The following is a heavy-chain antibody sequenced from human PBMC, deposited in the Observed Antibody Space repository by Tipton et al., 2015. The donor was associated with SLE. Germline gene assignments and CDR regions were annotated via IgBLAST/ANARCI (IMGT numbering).Heavy chain of an antibody. Sequence: TLSLTCAVSGYSISSGYYWGWIRQPPGKGLEWIGSIYHSGSTYYNPSLKSRVTISVDTSKNQFSLKLTSVTAADTAVYYCARHSWEQPFDNWGQGTLVTVSS. CDR3: ARHSWEQPFDN. V-gene: IGHV4-38-2*01. CDR2: IYHSGST. J-gene: IGHJ4*02. CDR1: GYSISSGYY. D-gene: IGHD1/OR15-1a*01.